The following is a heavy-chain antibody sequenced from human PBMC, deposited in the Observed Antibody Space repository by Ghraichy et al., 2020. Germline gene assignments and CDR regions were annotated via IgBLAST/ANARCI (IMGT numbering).Heavy chain of an antibody. Sequence: SETLSLTCTVSGGSISSYYWSWIRQPPGKGLEWIGYIYYSGSTNYNPSLKSRVTISADTSKNQFSLKLSSVTAADTAVYYCARFRDGYNYYFDYWGQGTLVTVSS. D-gene: IGHD5-24*01. CDR2: IYYSGST. CDR3: ARFRDGYNYYFDY. CDR1: GGSISSYY. J-gene: IGHJ4*02. V-gene: IGHV4-59*01.